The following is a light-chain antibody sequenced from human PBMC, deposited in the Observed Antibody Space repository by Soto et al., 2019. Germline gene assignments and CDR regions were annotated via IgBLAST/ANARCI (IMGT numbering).Light chain of an antibody. J-gene: IGLJ2*01. Sequence: QSVLTQPPSVSGAPGQRVTISCTGSSSNIGAHYDVHWYQQLPGTAPKLLIYGNSNRPSGVPDRFSGSKSGTSASLAITGLQAEDGTDYYCQSYDSRLSAVVFGGGTKVTVL. CDR2: GNS. CDR3: QSYDSRLSAVV. V-gene: IGLV1-40*01. CDR1: SSNIGAHYD.